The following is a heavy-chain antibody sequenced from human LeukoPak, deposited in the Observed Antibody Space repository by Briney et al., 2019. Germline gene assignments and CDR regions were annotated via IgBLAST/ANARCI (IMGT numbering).Heavy chain of an antibody. V-gene: IGHV4-59*12. CDR2: IHGSGNT. CDR1: GASISSWY. Sequence: KPSETLSLTCTVAGASISSWYWSWIRQPPGKGLEWIGNIHGSGNTNCNPSLKSRVSVSLDTSKNQVSLNLTSVTAADTATYFCARETMLAGFASGLGFNYWGQGILVIVSS. J-gene: IGHJ4*02. D-gene: IGHD6-19*01. CDR3: ARETMLAGFASGLGFNY.